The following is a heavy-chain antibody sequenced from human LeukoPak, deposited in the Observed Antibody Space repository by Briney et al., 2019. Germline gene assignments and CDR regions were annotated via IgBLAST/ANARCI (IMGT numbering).Heavy chain of an antibody. Sequence: ASVKVSCKASGYTFTSYAMHWVRQAPGQRLEWMGWINAGNGNTKYSQEFQGRVTITRDTSASTAYMELSSLRSEDMAVYYCARGGLPNYYYYYMDVWGKGTTVTVSS. D-gene: IGHD2-2*01. CDR3: ARGGLPNYYYYYMDV. CDR1: GYTFTSYA. V-gene: IGHV1-3*03. CDR2: INAGNGNT. J-gene: IGHJ6*03.